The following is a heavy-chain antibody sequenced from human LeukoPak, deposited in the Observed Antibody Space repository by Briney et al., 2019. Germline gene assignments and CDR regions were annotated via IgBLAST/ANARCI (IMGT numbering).Heavy chain of an antibody. V-gene: IGHV3-30*18. J-gene: IGHJ5*02. CDR1: GFTFSSYG. Sequence: PGRSLRLSCAASGFTFSSYGMHWVRQAPGKGLEWVAVISYDGSNKYYADSVKGRFTISRDNSENTLYLQMNSLRVEDTAIYYCAKESWYLYDNNWYKTWFDPWGQGTLVTVSS. CDR3: AKESWYLYDNNWYKTWFDP. CDR2: ISYDGSNK. D-gene: IGHD1/OR15-1a*01.